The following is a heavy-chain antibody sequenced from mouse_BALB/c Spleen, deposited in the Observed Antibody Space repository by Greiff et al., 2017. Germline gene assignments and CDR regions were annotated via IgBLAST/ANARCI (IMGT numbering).Heavy chain of an antibody. CDR1: GFTFSSFG. J-gene: IGHJ1*01. D-gene: IGHD1-1*01. Sequence: EVQVVESGGGLVQPGGSRKLSCAASGFTFSSFGMHWVRQAPEKGLEWVAYISSGSSTIYYADTVKGRFTISRDNPKNTLFLQMTSLRSEDTAMYYCARGDYYRSSPWGAGTTVTVSA. V-gene: IGHV5-17*02. CDR2: ISSGSSTI. CDR3: ARGDYYRSSP.